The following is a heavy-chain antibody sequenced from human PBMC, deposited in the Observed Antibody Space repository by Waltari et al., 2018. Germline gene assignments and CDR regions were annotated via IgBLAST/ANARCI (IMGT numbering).Heavy chain of an antibody. Sequence: EVQLVTSGGCLVQPGRSLRLACVGSGFRFAVFAMYWVRQRPGKGLEWLSGIGWNSGAIGYADSVRGRFSTYRDNARKSLYLQMGRLRPEDTALYYCVKGGWGFGAFYEQHWGQGIQVTVSS. CDR2: IGWNSGAI. V-gene: IGHV3-9*01. J-gene: IGHJ4*02. D-gene: IGHD3-10*01. CDR1: GFRFAVFA. CDR3: VKGGWGFGAFYEQH.